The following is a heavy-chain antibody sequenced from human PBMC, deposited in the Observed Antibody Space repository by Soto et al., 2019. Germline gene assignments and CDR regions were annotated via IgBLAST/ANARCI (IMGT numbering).Heavy chain of an antibody. CDR2: ISSNSAYI. CDR3: TRDASRDSSARGWFDP. Sequence: AGGSLRLSCAASGFTFRSFTMNWVRQAPGKGLEWVSTISSNSAYIYNTDALSGRFTISRDNAKNSLHLQMNSLRAEDTAVYYCTRDASRDSSARGWFDPWGPGTLVAFSS. V-gene: IGHV3-21*01. D-gene: IGHD6-13*01. CDR1: GFTFRSFT. J-gene: IGHJ5*02.